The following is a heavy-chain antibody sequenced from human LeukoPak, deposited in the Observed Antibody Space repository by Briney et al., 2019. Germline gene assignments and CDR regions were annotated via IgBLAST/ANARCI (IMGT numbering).Heavy chain of an antibody. CDR1: GFTISSYA. CDR3: ARRHSSGWTDY. V-gene: IGHV3-64*01. CDR2: ISSNGGST. J-gene: IGHJ4*02. D-gene: IGHD6-19*01. Sequence: GGSLRLSCAASGFTISSYAMHWVRQAPGKGLEYVSAISSNGGSTYYANSVKGRFTISRDNSKNTLYLQMGSLRAEDMAVYYCARRHSSGWTDYWGQGTLVTVSS.